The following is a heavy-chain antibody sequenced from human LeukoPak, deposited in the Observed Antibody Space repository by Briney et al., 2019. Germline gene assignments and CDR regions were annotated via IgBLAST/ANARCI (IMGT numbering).Heavy chain of an antibody. D-gene: IGHD6-13*01. CDR2: ISHSGST. J-gene: IGHJ4*02. CDR1: GGSFSGYY. CDR3: AKGLSSSSGSF. V-gene: IGHV4-34*01. Sequence: SETLSLTCAVYGGSFSGYYWSWIRQPPGKGLEWIGEISHSGSTNYNPSLKSRVTISVDTSKNQFSLKLSSVTAEDTAVYYCAKGLSSSSGSFWGQGTLVTVSS.